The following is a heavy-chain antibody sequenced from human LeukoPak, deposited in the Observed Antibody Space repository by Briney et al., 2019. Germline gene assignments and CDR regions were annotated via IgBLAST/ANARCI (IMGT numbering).Heavy chain of an antibody. CDR1: GYTFTGYY. CDR3: ATTGYCSSTSCSGTGNWFDP. CDR2: INPNSGGT. V-gene: IGHV1-2*06. D-gene: IGHD2-2*01. Sequence: ASVKVSCKASGYTFTGYYMHWVRQAPGQGLEWMGRINPNSGGTNYAQKFQGRVTMTRDTSISTAYMELSRLRSDDTAVYYCATTGYCSSTSCSGTGNWFDPWGQGTLVTVSS. J-gene: IGHJ5*02.